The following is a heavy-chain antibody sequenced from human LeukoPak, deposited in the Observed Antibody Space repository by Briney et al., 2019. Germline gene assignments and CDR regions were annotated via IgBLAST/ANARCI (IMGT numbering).Heavy chain of an antibody. CDR2: IRSKAYGGTT. D-gene: IGHD2-2*01. J-gene: IGHJ4*02. V-gene: IGHV3-49*03. CDR1: GFTFGDYA. Sequence: PGGSLRLSCTASGFTFGDYAMSWFRQAPGKGLEWVGFIRSKAYGGTTEYAASVKGRFTISRDDSKSIAYLQMNSLKTEDTAVYYCTSLVPVAKTFDYWGQGTLVTVSS. CDR3: TSLVPVAKTFDY.